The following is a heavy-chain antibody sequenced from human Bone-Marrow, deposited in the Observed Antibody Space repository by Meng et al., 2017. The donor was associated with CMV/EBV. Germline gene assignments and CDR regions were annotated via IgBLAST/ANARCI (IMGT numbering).Heavy chain of an antibody. CDR3: ARVLGGATAPGY. CDR2: ISNDGSNK. D-gene: IGHD1-26*01. J-gene: IGHJ4*02. Sequence: GESLKISCAASGFTFSSYAMHWVRQAPGKGLEWVAVISNDGSNKYYADSVKGRFTISRDNSKNTLYLQMNSLRAEDTAVYYCARVLGGATAPGYWGQGTLVPSPQ. V-gene: IGHV3-30-3*01. CDR1: GFTFSSYA.